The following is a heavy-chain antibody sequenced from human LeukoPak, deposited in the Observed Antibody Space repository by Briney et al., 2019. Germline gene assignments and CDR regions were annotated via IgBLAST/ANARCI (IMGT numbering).Heavy chain of an antibody. CDR3: AKAPVNSYNWNPPYFDY. D-gene: IGHD1-20*01. V-gene: IGHV3-23*01. J-gene: IGHJ4*02. CDR1: GFTFSSYA. CDR2: ISGSGGST. Sequence: PGGSLRLSCAASGFTFSSYAMSWVRQAPGKGLEWVSAISGSGGSTYYADSVKGRFTISRDNSKNTLYLQMNSLRAEDTAVYYCAKAPVNSYNWNPPYFDYWGQGTLVTVSS.